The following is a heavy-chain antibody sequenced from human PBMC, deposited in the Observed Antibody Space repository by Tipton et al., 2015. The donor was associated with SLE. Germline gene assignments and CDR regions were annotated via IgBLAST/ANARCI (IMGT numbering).Heavy chain of an antibody. J-gene: IGHJ3*02. D-gene: IGHD3-16*02. V-gene: IGHV4-34*01. CDR3: ARELTYLGAFDT. CDR2: INHSGST. CDR1: GGSFSGYY. Sequence: TLSLTCAVYGGSFSGYYWSWIRQPPGKGLEWIGEINHSGSTNYNPSLKSRVTISVDTSKNQFSLKLSSVTAADTAVYYCARELTYLGAFDTWGQGTMVTVSS.